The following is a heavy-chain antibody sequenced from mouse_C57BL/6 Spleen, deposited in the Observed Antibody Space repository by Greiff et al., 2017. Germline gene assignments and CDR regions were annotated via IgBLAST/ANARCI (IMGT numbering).Heavy chain of an antibody. CDR3: AREGYYYGSSPMDY. V-gene: IGHV1-52*01. CDR2: IDPSDSET. J-gene: IGHJ4*01. D-gene: IGHD1-1*01. CDR1: GYTFTSYW. Sequence: VQLQQPGAELVRPGSSVKLSCKASGYTFTSYWMHWVKQRPIQGLEWIGNIDPSDSETHYNQKFKDKATLTVDKSSSTAYMQLSSLTSEDSAVYYCAREGYYYGSSPMDYWGQGTSVTVSS.